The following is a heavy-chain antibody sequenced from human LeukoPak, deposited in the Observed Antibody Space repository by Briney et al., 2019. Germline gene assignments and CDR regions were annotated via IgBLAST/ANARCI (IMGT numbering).Heavy chain of an antibody. V-gene: IGHV1-69*13. D-gene: IGHD3-22*01. J-gene: IGHJ4*01. CDR3: AYYYDSSGYYGQY. CDR1: GGTFSSYA. CDR2: IIPIFGTA. Sequence: ASVKVSCRASGGTFSSYAISWVRQAPGQGLEWMGGIIPIFGTANYAQKFQGRVTITADESTSTAYMELSSLRSEDTAVYYCAYYYDSSGYYGQYWGHGTLVAVSS.